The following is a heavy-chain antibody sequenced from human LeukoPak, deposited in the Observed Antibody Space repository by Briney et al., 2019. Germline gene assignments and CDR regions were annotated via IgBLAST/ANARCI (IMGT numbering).Heavy chain of an antibody. Sequence: PSETLSLTCTVSGGSISSYYWSWIRQPPGKGLEWIGEINHSGSTNYNPSLKSRVTISVDTSKNQFSLKLSSVTATDTAVYYCARGFWSGYYNNPFYYYYYYMDVWGKGTTVTVSS. CDR1: GGSISSYY. V-gene: IGHV4-34*01. J-gene: IGHJ6*03. CDR2: INHSGST. CDR3: ARGFWSGYYNNPFYYYYYYMDV. D-gene: IGHD3-3*01.